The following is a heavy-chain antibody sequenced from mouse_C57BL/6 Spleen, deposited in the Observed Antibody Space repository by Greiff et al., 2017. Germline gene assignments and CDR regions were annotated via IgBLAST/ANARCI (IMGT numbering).Heavy chain of an antibody. CDR1: GFTFSSYA. V-gene: IGHV5-9-1*02. D-gene: IGHD2-5*01. J-gene: IGHJ4*01. CDR3: TRSYYSNYEDYAMDY. Sequence: EVMLVESGEGLVKPGGSLKLSCAASGFTFSSYAMSWVRQTPEKRLEWVAYISSGGDYIYYADTVKGRFTISRDNAKNTLYLQMSSLKSEDTAMYYCTRSYYSNYEDYAMDYWGQGTSVTVSS. CDR2: ISSGGDYI.